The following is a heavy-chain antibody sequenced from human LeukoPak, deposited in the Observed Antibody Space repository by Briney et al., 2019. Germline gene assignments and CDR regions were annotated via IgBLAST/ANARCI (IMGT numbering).Heavy chain of an antibody. CDR3: ARVPTVTFFDY. CDR1: GDSITNKNYY. D-gene: IGHD4-17*01. CDR2: IYYSGST. V-gene: IGHV4-39*07. Sequence: PSETLSLTCTVSGDSITNKNYYWGWIRRPPGKGLEWIGSIYYSGSTYQNPSLKSRVTISVDTSKNQFSLKLSSVTAADTAVYYCARVPTVTFFDYWGQGTLVTVSS. J-gene: IGHJ4*02.